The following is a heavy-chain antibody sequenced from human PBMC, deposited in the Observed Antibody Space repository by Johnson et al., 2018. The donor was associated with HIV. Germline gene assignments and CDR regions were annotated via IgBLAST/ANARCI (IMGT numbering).Heavy chain of an antibody. Sequence: GLEWVAVISYDGSNKYYADSVKGRFTITRDNSKNTLYLQMNSLRVEDTAVYYCAKGQVARGAFDIWGQGTMVTVSS. J-gene: IGHJ3*02. CDR2: ISYDGSNK. V-gene: IGHV3-30-3*02. CDR3: AKGQVARGAFDI.